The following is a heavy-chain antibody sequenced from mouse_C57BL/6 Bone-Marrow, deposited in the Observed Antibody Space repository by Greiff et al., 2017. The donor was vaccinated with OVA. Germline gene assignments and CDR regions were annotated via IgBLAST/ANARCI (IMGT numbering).Heavy chain of an antibody. Sequence: EVQLVESGGGLVQPGGSLKLSCAASGFTFSDYYMYWVRQTPEKRLEWVAYISNGGGSTYYPDTVKGRFTISRDNAKNTLYLQMSRLKSEDTAMYYCARHFIYDGNYWGYFDVWGTGTTVTVSS. J-gene: IGHJ1*03. CDR2: ISNGGGST. CDR1: GFTFSDYY. D-gene: IGHD2-1*01. CDR3: ARHFIYDGNYWGYFDV. V-gene: IGHV5-12*01.